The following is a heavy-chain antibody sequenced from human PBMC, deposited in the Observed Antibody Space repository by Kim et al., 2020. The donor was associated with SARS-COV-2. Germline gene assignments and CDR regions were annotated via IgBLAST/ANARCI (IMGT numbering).Heavy chain of an antibody. CDR2: INAAGDFT. Sequence: GGSLRLSCAASGFTFRDYEMNWVRQAPGKGLEWLSYINAAGDFTYYADSVKGRFTISRDNAKNSLYLQMNSLSDEDTDLYYCARGTVFGGQGTLITVSS. V-gene: IGHV3-48*03. J-gene: IGHJ4*02. D-gene: IGHD3-10*02. CDR1: GFTFRDYE. CDR3: ARGTVF.